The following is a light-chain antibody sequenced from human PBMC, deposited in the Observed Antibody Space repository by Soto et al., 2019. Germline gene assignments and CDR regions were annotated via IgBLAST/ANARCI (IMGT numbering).Light chain of an antibody. J-gene: IGKJ1*01. V-gene: IGKV3-20*01. CDR2: GAS. CDR3: QQYDSQPRT. CDR1: QSVNSKY. Sequence: EIVLTQSPGTLSLSPGERATLSCRASQSVNSKYLAWYQQKPGQGPRPLMYGASSRATGIPDRFSGSGSGTDFTLPISSLEPEDFAVDYCQQYDSQPRTFGQGTKVEIQ.